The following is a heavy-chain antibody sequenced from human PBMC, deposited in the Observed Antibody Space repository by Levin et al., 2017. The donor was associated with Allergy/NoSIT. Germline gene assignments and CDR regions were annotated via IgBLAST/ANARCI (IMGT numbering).Heavy chain of an antibody. D-gene: IGHD5-12*01. J-gene: IGHJ4*02. Sequence: SETLSLTCAVSGGSISSSNWWSWVRQPPGKGLEWIGEIYHSGSTNYNPSLKSRVIISVDKSKNQFSLKLSSVTAAETAVYYCARVAAQYGGLGDYWGQGTLVTVSS. CDR2: IYHSGST. CDR1: GGSISSSNW. V-gene: IGHV4-4*02. CDR3: ARVAAQYGGLGDY.